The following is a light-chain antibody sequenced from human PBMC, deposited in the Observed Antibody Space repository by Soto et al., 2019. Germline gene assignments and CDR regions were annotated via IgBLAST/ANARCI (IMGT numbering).Light chain of an antibody. CDR1: EDIDTS. J-gene: IGKJ1*01. Sequence: DIQMTQSPSTLSVSLGDRITITCRASEDIDTSLAWCQQRPGKAPKVLIAGASGLMNGVPSTFSGSGSGTEFALTISSVQPDDFATYFCQHYDTFSWTFGQGTKVDI. CDR2: GAS. CDR3: QHYDTFSWT. V-gene: IGKV1-5*01.